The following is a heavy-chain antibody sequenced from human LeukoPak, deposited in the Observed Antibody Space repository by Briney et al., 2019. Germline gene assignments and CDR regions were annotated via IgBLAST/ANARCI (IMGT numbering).Heavy chain of an antibody. J-gene: IGHJ3*02. CDR3: ARDPRSSGSDAFDI. Sequence: SETLSLTCAVSGYSISSGYYWGWIRQPPGKGLEWIGSIYHSGSTYYNPSLKSRVTISVGTSKNQFSLKLSSVTAADTAVYYCARDPRSSGSDAFDIWGQGTMVTVSS. D-gene: IGHD2-15*01. V-gene: IGHV4-38-2*02. CDR2: IYHSGST. CDR1: GYSISSGYY.